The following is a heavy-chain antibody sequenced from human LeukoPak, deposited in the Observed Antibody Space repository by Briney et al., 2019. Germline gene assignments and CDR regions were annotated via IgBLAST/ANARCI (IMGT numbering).Heavy chain of an antibody. J-gene: IGHJ1*01. CDR1: GFTFSSYS. CDR2: ISSSSSYI. V-gene: IGHV3-21*01. Sequence: GGSLRPSCAASGFTFSSYSMNWVRQAPGKGLEWVSSISSSSSYIYYADSVKGRFTISRDNAKNSLYLQMNSLRAEDTAVYYCARDSSGYYVPRYFQHWGQGTLVTVSS. CDR3: ARDSSGYYVPRYFQH. D-gene: IGHD3-22*01.